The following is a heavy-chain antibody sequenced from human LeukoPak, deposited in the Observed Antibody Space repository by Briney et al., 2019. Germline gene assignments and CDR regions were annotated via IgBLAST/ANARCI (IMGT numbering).Heavy chain of an antibody. V-gene: IGHV4-39*07. J-gene: IGHJ4*02. D-gene: IGHD3-10*01. CDR2: TYYSGTT. CDR1: GGSISSSSYY. CDR3: ARFYYGSGSGFDY. Sequence: PSETLSLTCTVSGGSISSSSYYWGWIRQPPGKGLEWIGSTYYSGTTYYNPSLKSRVTISIDTSKNQFSLKLTSVAAADTGVYYCARFYYGSGSGFDYWAQGTLVTVSS.